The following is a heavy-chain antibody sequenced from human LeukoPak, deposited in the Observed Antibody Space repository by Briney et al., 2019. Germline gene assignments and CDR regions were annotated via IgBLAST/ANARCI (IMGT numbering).Heavy chain of an antibody. J-gene: IGHJ6*02. CDR1: GGSISSYY. CDR3: ARSLPGYSYGYFYYYGMDV. Sequence: SETLSLTCTVSGGSISSYYWSWIRQPPGKGLEWIGYIYYSASTNYNPSLKSRVTISVDTSKNQFSLKLSSVTAADTAVYYCARSLPGYSYGYFYYYGMDVWGQGTTVTVSS. V-gene: IGHV4-59*01. CDR2: IYYSAST. D-gene: IGHD5-18*01.